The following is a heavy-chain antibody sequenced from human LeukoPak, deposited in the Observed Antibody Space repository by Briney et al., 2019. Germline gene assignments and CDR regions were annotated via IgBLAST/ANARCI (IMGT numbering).Heavy chain of an antibody. CDR3: ARAQIDNYDYVWGSYRPNHFDY. Sequence: SGTLSLTCDVSGGSISSSNWWSWVRQPPGKGLEWIGEIYHSGSTNYNPSLKSRVTISVDKSKNQFSLKLSSVTAADTAVYYCARAQIDNYDYVWGSYRPNHFDYWGQGTLVTVSS. CDR2: IYHSGST. V-gene: IGHV4-4*02. D-gene: IGHD3-16*02. CDR1: GGSISSSNW. J-gene: IGHJ4*02.